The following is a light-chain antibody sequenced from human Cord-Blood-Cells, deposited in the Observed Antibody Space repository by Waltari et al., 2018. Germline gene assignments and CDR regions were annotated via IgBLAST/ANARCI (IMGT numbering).Light chain of an antibody. CDR3: NSRDSSGNHVV. CDR2: GKN. J-gene: IGLJ2*01. V-gene: IGLV3-19*01. Sequence: SSELTQDPAVSVALGQTVRITCHGDSLRSYYASWYQQKPAQAPVLVIYGKNNRPSGIPDRFSGSSSGNTASLTITGAQAEDEADYYCNSRDSSGNHVVFGGGTKLTVL. CDR1: SLRSYY.